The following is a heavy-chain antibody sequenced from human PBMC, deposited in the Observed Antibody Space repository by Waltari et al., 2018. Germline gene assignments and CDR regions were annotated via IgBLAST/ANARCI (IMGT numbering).Heavy chain of an antibody. CDR1: GFTFSSYA. D-gene: IGHD6-13*01. V-gene: IGHV3-23*01. J-gene: IGHJ6*02. Sequence: EVQLLESGGGLVQPGGSLRLSCAASGFTFSSYAMSWVRPAPGKGLEWVSAISGSGGSTYYADSVKGRFTISRDNSKNTLYLQMNSLRAEDTAVYYCAKGYSSSPYYYYGMDVWGQGTTVTVSS. CDR2: ISGSGGST. CDR3: AKGYSSSPYYYYGMDV.